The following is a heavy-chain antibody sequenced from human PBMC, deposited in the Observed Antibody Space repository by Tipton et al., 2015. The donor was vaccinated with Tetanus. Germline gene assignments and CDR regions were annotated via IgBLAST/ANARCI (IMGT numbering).Heavy chain of an antibody. CDR3: ARSKGGTRDYYAKY. D-gene: IGHD3-3*01. CDR1: GGSFSTYV. J-gene: IGHJ4*02. CDR2: IIPIFGTI. V-gene: IGHV1-69*06. Sequence: QLVQSGAEVKKPGSSVKVSCETSGGSFSTYVTSWVRQAPGQGLEWMGSIIPIFGTIAYAQKFQGRLTITADKSTNTAHMSLSSLRSEDTAVYYCARSKGGTRDYYAKYWGQGTLVTVSS.